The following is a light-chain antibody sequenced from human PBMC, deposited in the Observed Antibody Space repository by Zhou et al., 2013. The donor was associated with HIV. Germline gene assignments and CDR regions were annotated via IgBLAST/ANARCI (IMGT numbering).Light chain of an antibody. Sequence: EIVMTQSPATLSVSPGERATLSCRASQSVSSNLAWYQQKPGQAPRLLIYGASSRATGIPDRFSGSGSGTDFTLTISRLEPEDFAVYYCQQYGSSPAVTFGGGTKVEIK. CDR2: GAS. J-gene: IGKJ4*01. CDR1: QSVSSN. V-gene: IGKV3-20*01. CDR3: QQYGSSPAVT.